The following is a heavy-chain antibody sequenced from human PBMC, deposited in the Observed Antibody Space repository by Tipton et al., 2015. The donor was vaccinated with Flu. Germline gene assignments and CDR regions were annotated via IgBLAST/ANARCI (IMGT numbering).Heavy chain of an antibody. V-gene: IGHV4-4*07. CDR2: MYTSGST. J-gene: IGHJ3*02. CDR1: GASISDYY. D-gene: IGHD6-6*01. Sequence: TLSLTCTVSGASISDYYWSWIRQSAGKGLEWIGRMYTSGSTNFSPSLKSRVTMSVDTSKNQFSLKLSSVTAADTAVYYCAREYSSSSRAFDIWGQGTVVAGSS. CDR3: AREYSSSSRAFDI.